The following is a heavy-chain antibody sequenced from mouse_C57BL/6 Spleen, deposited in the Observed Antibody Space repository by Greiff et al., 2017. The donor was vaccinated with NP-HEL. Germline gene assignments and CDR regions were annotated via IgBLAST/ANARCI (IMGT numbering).Heavy chain of an antibody. CDR2: IYPGDGDT. J-gene: IGHJ3*01. D-gene: IGHD2-3*01. CDR1: GYAFSSSW. V-gene: IGHV1-82*01. CDR3: ASDGWFAY. Sequence: VQLQESGPELVKPGASVKISCKASGYAFSSSWMNWVKQRPGKGLEWIGRIYPGDGDTNYNGKFKGKATLTADKSSSTAYMQLSSLTSEDSAVYFCASDGWFAYWGQGTLVTVSA.